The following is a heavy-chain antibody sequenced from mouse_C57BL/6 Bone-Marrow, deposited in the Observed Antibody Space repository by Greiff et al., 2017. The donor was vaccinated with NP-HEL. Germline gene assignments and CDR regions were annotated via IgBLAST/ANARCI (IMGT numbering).Heavy chain of an antibody. CDR2: INSDGGST. V-gene: IGHV5-2*02. D-gene: IGHD1-1*01. J-gene: IGHJ1*03. CDR3: ARLGGRYGSSYWYFDV. CDR1: EYEFPSHD. Sequence: VQLKESLKLSCESNEYEFPSHDMSWVRKTPEKRLELVAAINSDGGSTYYPDTMERRFIIPRDNTKKTLYLQMSSLRSEDAALYYCARLGGRYGSSYWYFDVWGTGTTVTVSS.